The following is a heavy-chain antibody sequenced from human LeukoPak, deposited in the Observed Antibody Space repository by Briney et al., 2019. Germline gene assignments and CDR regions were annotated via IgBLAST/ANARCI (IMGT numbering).Heavy chain of an antibody. D-gene: IGHD2-15*01. CDR1: GFTFSSYG. CDR3: AKVVVAXXXDP. V-gene: IGHV3-30*18. Sequence: GRSLRLSCAASGFTFSSYGMHWVRQAPGKGLEWVAVISYDGSNKYYADSVKGRFTISRDNSKNTLYLQMNSLRAEDTAVYYCAKVVVAXXXDPWGQGTLVTVSS. J-gene: IGHJ5*02. CDR2: ISYDGSNK.